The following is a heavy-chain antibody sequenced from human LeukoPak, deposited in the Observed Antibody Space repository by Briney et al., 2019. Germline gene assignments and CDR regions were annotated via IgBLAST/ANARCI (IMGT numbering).Heavy chain of an antibody. Sequence: PGGSLRLSCAASGFRFSSYSMNWVRQAPGKGLEWVSYISSSSTTIYYADSVQGRFTISRDDAKNSLYLQMNSLRDEDTAVYYCASEGLDYWGQGTLVTVSS. CDR2: ISSSSTTI. CDR3: ASEGLDY. V-gene: IGHV3-48*02. CDR1: GFRFSSYS. J-gene: IGHJ4*02. D-gene: IGHD3-10*01.